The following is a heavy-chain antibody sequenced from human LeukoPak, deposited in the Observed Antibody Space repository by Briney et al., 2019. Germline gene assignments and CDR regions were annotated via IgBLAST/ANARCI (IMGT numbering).Heavy chain of an antibody. CDR2: IYYSGST. CDR1: GGSISSSSYY. J-gene: IGHJ4*02. V-gene: IGHV4-39*07. Sequence: SETLSLTCNVSGGSISSSSYYWGWIHQPPGKGLEWIGSIYYSGSTYYNPSLKSRVTISVDTSKNQFSLNLSSVTAADTAVYYCARRVGISDCFDYWGQGTLVTVSS. D-gene: IGHD2-21*02. CDR3: ARRVGISDCFDY.